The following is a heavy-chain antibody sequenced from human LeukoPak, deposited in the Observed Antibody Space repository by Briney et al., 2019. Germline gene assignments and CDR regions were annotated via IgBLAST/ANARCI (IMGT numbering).Heavy chain of an antibody. Sequence: GGSLRPSCAASGFTFISYSMNWVRQAPGKGLEWVSSISSSSSYIYYADSMKGRFTISRDNAKNSLYLQMNSLRAEDTAVYYCARGTLSRFDYWGQGTPVTVSS. CDR1: GFTFISYS. CDR3: ARGTLSRFDY. CDR2: ISSSSSYI. V-gene: IGHV3-21*01. J-gene: IGHJ4*02.